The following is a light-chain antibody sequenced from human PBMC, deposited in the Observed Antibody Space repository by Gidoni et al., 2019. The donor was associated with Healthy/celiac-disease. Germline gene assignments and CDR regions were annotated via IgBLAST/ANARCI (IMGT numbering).Light chain of an antibody. V-gene: IGLV1-44*01. CDR3: AAWDDSLNGWV. J-gene: IGLJ3*02. CDR2: SNN. CDR1: SSNIGSNT. Sequence: QSVLTQQPSASGTPGQRVTISCSGSSSNIGSNTVNWYQTRPGTAPKLLIYSNNQRPSGVPDLFSGAKSGTSASLAISVLQSEDEADYYCAAWDDSLNGWVFGGGTKLTVL.